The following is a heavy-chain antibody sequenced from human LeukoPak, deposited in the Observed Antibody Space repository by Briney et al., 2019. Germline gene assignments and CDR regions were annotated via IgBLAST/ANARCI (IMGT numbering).Heavy chain of an antibody. J-gene: IGHJ6*02. Sequence: GGSLRLSCAASGFTVSSNYMSWVRQAPGKGLEWVSVIYSGGSTYYVDSVKGRFTISRDNSKNTLYLQMNSLRAEDTAVYYCARGGFLEWLYGMDVWGQGTTVTVSS. CDR1: GFTVSSNY. CDR2: IYSGGST. D-gene: IGHD3-3*01. CDR3: ARGGFLEWLYGMDV. V-gene: IGHV3-66*02.